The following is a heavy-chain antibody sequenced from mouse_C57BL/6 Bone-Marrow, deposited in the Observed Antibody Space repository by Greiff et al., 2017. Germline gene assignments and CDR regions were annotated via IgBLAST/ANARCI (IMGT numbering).Heavy chain of an antibody. D-gene: IGHD1-1*01. CDR3: AKAHYYGRDY. J-gene: IGHJ2*01. Sequence: EVQLQQSGPELVKPGASVKISCKASGYSFTGYYMNWVKQSPEKSLEWIGEINPSTGGTTYNQKFKAKATLTVDKSSSTAYMQLKSLTSEDSAVYYCAKAHYYGRDYWGQGTTLTVSS. V-gene: IGHV1-42*01. CDR2: INPSTGGT. CDR1: GYSFTGYY.